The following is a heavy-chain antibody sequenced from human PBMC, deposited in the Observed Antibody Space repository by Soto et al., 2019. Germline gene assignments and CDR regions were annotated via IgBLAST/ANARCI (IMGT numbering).Heavy chain of an antibody. J-gene: IGHJ6*02. CDR1: GGYISSGGYY. CDR3: ARDFTDSSGPTLGMGV. Sequence: SETLSLTCTVSGGYISSGGYYWSWIRQHPGKGLEWIGYIYYSGSTYYNPSLKSRVTISVDTSKNQFSLKLSSVTAADTAVYYCARDFTDSSGPTLGMGVWGQGTTVTVSS. D-gene: IGHD6-19*01. CDR2: IYYSGST. V-gene: IGHV4-31*03.